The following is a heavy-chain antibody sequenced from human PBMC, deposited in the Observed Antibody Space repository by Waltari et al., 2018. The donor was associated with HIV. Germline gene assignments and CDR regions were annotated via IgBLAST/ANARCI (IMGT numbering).Heavy chain of an antibody. J-gene: IGHJ4*02. Sequence: EVQLLESGGGLVQPGGSLGLSCAALGFTLSRDAMSWVRQAPGKGLEWVSALSGSGASTYYADSVKGRFTISRDNSKNTLYLQMNRLRADDTAVYYCAKDSNYDSSGPIVYWGQGTLVTVSS. CDR1: GFTLSRDA. V-gene: IGHV3-23*01. CDR2: LSGSGAST. CDR3: AKDSNYDSSGPIVY. D-gene: IGHD3-22*01.